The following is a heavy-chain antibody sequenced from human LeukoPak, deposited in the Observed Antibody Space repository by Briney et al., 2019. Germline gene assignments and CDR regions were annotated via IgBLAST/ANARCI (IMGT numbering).Heavy chain of an antibody. Sequence: SETLSLTCTVSGGSISSSSYYWGWIRQPPGKGLEWIGSIYYSGSTYYNPSLKSRVTISVDTSKNQFSLTLSSVTAADTAVYYCARAVRTIFGVVSLFDYWGQGTLVTVSS. CDR3: ARAVRTIFGVVSLFDY. J-gene: IGHJ4*02. D-gene: IGHD3-3*01. V-gene: IGHV4-39*01. CDR2: IYYSGST. CDR1: GGSISSSSYY.